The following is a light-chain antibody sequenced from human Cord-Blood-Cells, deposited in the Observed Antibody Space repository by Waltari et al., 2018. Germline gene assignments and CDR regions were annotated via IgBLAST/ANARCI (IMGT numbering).Light chain of an antibody. Sequence: QPALTQPASVSGAPGQTIPIPCTGTSSDVGIYNLVSWYQHHPGKAPKLMIYAGSKRPSGVANRFSGSKSGNTASLTISWLQAEDEADYYCCSYAGSSTYVFGTGTKVTVL. J-gene: IGLJ1*01. V-gene: IGLV2-23*01. CDR1: SSDVGIYNL. CDR3: CSYAGSSTYV. CDR2: AGS.